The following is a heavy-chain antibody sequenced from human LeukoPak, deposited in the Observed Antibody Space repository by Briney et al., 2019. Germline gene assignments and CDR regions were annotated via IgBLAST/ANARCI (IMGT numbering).Heavy chain of an antibody. D-gene: IGHD2-2*01. CDR3: ARIFRYQLVDYYALDV. Sequence: PGGSLRLSCAASGFSFRDYAMDWVRQAPGKGLEWVSAISSDSAYIYYADSVKGRFTISRDNAKSSVSLQMNSLRDDDTAVYYCARIFRYQLVDYYALDVWGQGTTVTVSS. CDR2: ISSDSAYI. V-gene: IGHV3-21*01. CDR1: GFSFRDYA. J-gene: IGHJ6*02.